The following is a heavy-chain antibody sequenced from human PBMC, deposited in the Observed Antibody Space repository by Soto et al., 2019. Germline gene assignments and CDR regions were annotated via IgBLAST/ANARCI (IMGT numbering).Heavy chain of an antibody. D-gene: IGHD6-6*01. CDR3: ARDSGLHSSSPATDY. CDR1: GFTFSSYA. J-gene: IGHJ4*02. V-gene: IGHV3-30-3*01. CDR2: ISYDGSNK. Sequence: QVQLVESGGGVVQPGRSLRLSCAASGFTFSSYAMDWVRQAPGKGLERVGVISYDGSNKNYGDSVKGRFTICRDNSKNTLYLQMNTLRAEDTAVYYCARDSGLHSSSPATDYWGQGTLVTVSS.